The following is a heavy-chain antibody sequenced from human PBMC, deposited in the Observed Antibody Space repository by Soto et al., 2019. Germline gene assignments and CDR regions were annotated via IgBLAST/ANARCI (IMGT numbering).Heavy chain of an antibody. CDR2: IIPSRGIT. Sequence: SVKVSCKACGGSFSSYTISWVRQAPGQGLEWMGRIIPSRGITSYAQKFQGRVTTTRDTSTSTVYMELSSLRSEDTAVYYCARELSYYYDSSGPPGYFDIWGQGTVVTVSS. V-gene: IGHV1-69*02. D-gene: IGHD3-22*01. CDR3: ARELSYYYDSSGPPGYFDI. J-gene: IGHJ3*02. CDR1: GGSFSSYT.